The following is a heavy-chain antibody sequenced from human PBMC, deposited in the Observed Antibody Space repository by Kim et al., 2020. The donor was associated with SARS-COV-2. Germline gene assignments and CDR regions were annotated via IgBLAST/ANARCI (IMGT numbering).Heavy chain of an antibody. CDR1: GYTFPDYY. Sequence: ASVKVSCKASGYTFPDYYIHWVRQAPGQGLEWMGWINPNSGHTNYAQKFQGWVTMTRDTSITTAYMDLRLRSDDTAVYYCARAGRDYYYYYYAMGVWGQGSTMTVSS. CDR3: ARAGRDYYYYYYAMGV. J-gene: IGHJ6*02. V-gene: IGHV1-2*04. CDR2: INPNSGHT. D-gene: IGHD2-21*02.